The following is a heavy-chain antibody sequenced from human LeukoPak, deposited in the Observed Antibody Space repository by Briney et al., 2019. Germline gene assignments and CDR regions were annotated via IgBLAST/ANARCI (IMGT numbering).Heavy chain of an antibody. CDR1: GGTFSSYA. CDR3: ARDIVVVAAIRWGDAFDI. J-gene: IGHJ3*02. V-gene: IGHV1-69*13. Sequence: SVKVSCKASGGTFSSYAISWVRQAPGQGLEWMGGIIPIFGTANYAQKFQGRVTITADESTSTAYMELSSLRSEDTAVYYCARDIVVVAAIRWGDAFDIWGQGTMVTVSS. D-gene: IGHD2-21*02. CDR2: IIPIFGTA.